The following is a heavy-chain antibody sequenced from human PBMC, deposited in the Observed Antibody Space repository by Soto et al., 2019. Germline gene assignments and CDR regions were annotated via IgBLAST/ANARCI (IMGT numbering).Heavy chain of an antibody. CDR1: GGTFSSYA. D-gene: IGHD3-22*01. CDR3: ARMIYYDSSGYPDY. Sequence: QVQLVQSGAEVKKPGSSVKVSCKASGGTFSSYAISWVRQAPGQGLEWMGGISAYNGNTNYAQKLQGRVTMTTDTSTSTAYMELRSLRSDDTAVYYCARMIYYDSSGYPDYWGQGTLVTVSS. J-gene: IGHJ4*02. V-gene: IGHV1-18*01. CDR2: ISAYNGNT.